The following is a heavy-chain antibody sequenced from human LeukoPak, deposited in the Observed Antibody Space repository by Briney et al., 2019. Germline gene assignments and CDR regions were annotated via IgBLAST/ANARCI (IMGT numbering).Heavy chain of an antibody. CDR2: RNPNIGNT. D-gene: IGHD6-13*01. J-gene: IGHJ6*03. Sequence: ASVKVSCKASGYTFTSYNINWDRRAIGQGLGWRVWRNPNIGNTGYAQKFQGRVTMTRNNSISTAYMGLSSLRSEDTAVYYCARGRYSSSWYDYYYYYYMDVWGKGTTVTVSS. CDR3: ARGRYSSSWYDYYYYYYMDV. V-gene: IGHV1-8*01. CDR1: GYTFTSYN.